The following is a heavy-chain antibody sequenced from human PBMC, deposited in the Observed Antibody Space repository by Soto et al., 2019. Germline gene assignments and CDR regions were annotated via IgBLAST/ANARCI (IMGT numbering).Heavy chain of an antibody. CDR1: GGSISSGGYY. CDR3: ASNDYSNYGIDY. D-gene: IGHD4-4*01. CDR2: IYYSAST. J-gene: IGHJ4*02. Sequence: PSETLSLTCTVSGGSISSGGYYWSWIRQHPGKGLEWIGYIYYSASTYYNPSLKSRVTISVDTSKNQFSPTLSSVTAADTAVYYCASNDYSNYGIDYWGQGTLVTVSS. V-gene: IGHV4-31*03.